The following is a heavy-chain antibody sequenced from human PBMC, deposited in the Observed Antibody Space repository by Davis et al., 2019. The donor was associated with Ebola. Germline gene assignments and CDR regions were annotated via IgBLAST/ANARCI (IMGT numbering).Heavy chain of an antibody. J-gene: IGHJ4*02. V-gene: IGHV1-18*01. Sequence: ASVKVSCKASGYTFTSFHFNWVRQTPGEGLEWMGWISPYNGDTHYAQKFQGRVTLATDTSSSTAYMELSSLRSEDTAVYYCAREVEYCSDGSCSKYYFDYWGQGTLVTVSS. CDR2: ISPYNGDT. CDR3: AREVEYCSDGSCSKYYFDY. D-gene: IGHD2-15*01. CDR1: GYTFTSFH.